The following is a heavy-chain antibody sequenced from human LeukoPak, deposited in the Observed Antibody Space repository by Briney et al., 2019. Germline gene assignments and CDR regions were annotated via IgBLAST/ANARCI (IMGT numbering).Heavy chain of an antibody. Sequence: ASVKVSCKASGYTFTSYYMHWVRQAPGRGLEWMGIINPGGGSTNYAQNFQGRVTMTGDTSTSTVYLELSSLRSEDTAVYYCARGKTPVIPAAISSSSWMFDYWGQGTLVTVSS. CDR2: INPGGGST. CDR1: GYTFTSYY. CDR3: ARGKTPVIPAAISSSSWMFDY. V-gene: IGHV1-46*01. J-gene: IGHJ4*02. D-gene: IGHD6-13*01.